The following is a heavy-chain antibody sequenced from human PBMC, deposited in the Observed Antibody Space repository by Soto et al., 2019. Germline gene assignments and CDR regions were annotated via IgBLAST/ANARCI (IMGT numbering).Heavy chain of an antibody. CDR1: GYPFTHYG. D-gene: IGHD3-22*01. CDR2: ISPFNGNT. J-gene: IGHJ6*02. Sequence: QVQLVQSGVEVKKPGASVRVSCKSSGYPFTHYGITWIRQARGQGLEWMGWISPFNGNTNYGQTLQGRVTLTTETSTSTVYMELRSLRSDDTAVYYCARDQSFDRTYYSGIDVWGQGTTVTVSS. CDR3: ARDQSFDRTYYSGIDV. V-gene: IGHV1-18*01.